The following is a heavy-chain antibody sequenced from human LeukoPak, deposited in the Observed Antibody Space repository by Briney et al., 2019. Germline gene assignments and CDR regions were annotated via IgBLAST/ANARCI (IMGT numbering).Heavy chain of an antibody. D-gene: IGHD6-6*01. Sequence: GGSLRLSCTASGFTFSSYAMSWVRQAPGKGLEWVSTVTVSGGGTYYGDSVRGRFTISRDNSKNTLYLQMNSLRAEDTAVYYCAKRAARPAYYFDFWGQGTLVTISS. CDR2: VTVSGGGT. CDR3: AKRAARPAYYFDF. J-gene: IGHJ4*02. V-gene: IGHV3-23*01. CDR1: GFTFSSYA.